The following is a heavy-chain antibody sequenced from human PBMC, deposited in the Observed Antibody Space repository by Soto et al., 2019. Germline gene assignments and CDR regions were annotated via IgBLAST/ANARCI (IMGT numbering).Heavy chain of an antibody. CDR3: TKDNTFLEWFAEYYYYYMDV. CDR2: ISGSGGST. D-gene: IGHD3-3*02. J-gene: IGHJ6*03. Sequence: EVQLLESGGGLVQPGGSLRLSCAASGFTFSSYAMCWVRQAPGKGLEWVSAISGSGGSTYYADSVKGRFTISRDNSKNTLYLQMNSLRAEDTAVYYCTKDNTFLEWFAEYYYYYMDVWGKGTTVTVSS. CDR1: GFTFSSYA. V-gene: IGHV3-23*01.